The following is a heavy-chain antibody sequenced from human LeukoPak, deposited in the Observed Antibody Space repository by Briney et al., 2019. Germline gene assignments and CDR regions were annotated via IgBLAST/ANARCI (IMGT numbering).Heavy chain of an antibody. V-gene: IGHV5-10-1*01. D-gene: IGHD3-16*01. J-gene: IGHJ5*02. Sequence: GESLKISCKGSGYSFTSYWISWVRQMPGKGLEWMGRIDPSDSYTNYSPSFQGHVTISADKSISTAYLQWSSLKASDTAMYYCARGLRISGFMITFGDSRLFDPWGQGTLVTVSS. CDR1: GYSFTSYW. CDR2: IDPSDSYT. CDR3: ARGLRISGFMITFGDSRLFDP.